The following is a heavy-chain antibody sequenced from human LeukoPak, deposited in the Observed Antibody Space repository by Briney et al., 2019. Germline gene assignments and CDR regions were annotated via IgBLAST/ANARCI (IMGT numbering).Heavy chain of an antibody. CDR2: INTNTGNP. CDR3: VNRYSSGWTLLDV. J-gene: IGHJ6*04. D-gene: IGHD6-19*01. V-gene: IGHV7-4-1*02. CDR1: GYTFTSYA. Sequence: GASVKVSCKASGYTFTSYAMNWVRRAPGQGLEWMGWINTNTGNPTYAQGFTGRFVFSLDTSVSTAYLQISSLKAEDTAVYYCVNRYSSGWTLLDVWGKGTTVTVSS.